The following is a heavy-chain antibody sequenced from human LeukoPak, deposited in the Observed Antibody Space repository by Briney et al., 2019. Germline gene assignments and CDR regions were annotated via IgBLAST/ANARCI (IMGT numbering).Heavy chain of an antibody. CDR2: INWNGGST. D-gene: IGHD6-13*01. V-gene: IGHV3-20*01. CDR1: GFTFDDYG. CDR3: ARGPYYTSSWANWFDP. Sequence: GGSLRLSCAASGFTFDDYGMTWVRQAPGKGLEWVSGINWNGGSTGYADSVKGRFTISRDNAKNSLYLQMNSLRVEDTAFYHCARGPYYTSSWANWFDPWGQGTLVTVSS. J-gene: IGHJ5*02.